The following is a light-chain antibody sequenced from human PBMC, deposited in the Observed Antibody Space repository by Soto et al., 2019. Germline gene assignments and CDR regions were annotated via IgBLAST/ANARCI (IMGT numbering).Light chain of an antibody. CDR3: QQYNSYSPT. J-gene: IGKJ1*01. CDR1: DSISPW. CDR2: KAS. V-gene: IGKV1-5*03. Sequence: DIQMTQSPSTMAASEGDRVTITCRASDSISPWVAWYQQKPGKAPKVLIYKASSLVSGVPSRFSGSGSGTEFTLTISSLQPDDSATYYCQQYNSYSPTFGQGTKVDIK.